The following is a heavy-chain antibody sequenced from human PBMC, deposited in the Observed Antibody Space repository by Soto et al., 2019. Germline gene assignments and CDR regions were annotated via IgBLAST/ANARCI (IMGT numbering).Heavy chain of an antibody. CDR1: GGSISSGGYY. J-gene: IGHJ6*02. V-gene: IGHV4-61*08. CDR2: IYYSGST. CDR3: AREYSSSFRYYYYGMDV. Sequence: SETLSLTCTVSGGSISSGGYYWSWIRQHPGKGLEWIGYIYYSGSTNYNPSLKSRVTISVDTSKNQFSLKLSSVTAADTAVYYCAREYSSSFRYYYYGMDVWGQGTTVTVS. D-gene: IGHD6-6*01.